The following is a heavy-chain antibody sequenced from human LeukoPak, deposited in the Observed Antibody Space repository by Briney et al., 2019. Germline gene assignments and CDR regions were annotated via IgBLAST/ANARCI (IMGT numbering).Heavy chain of an antibody. V-gene: IGHV4-34*01. CDR3: ARAAGSPPPIYYYYYGMDV. J-gene: IGHJ6*02. Sequence: PSETLSLTCTVSGGSISSYYWSWIRQPPGKGLEWIGEINHNGSTNYNPSLKSRVTISVDTFKNQFSLKLSSVTAADTAVYYCARAAGSPPPIYYYYYGMDVWGQGTTVTVSS. CDR1: GGSISSYY. CDR2: INHNGST. D-gene: IGHD2-15*01.